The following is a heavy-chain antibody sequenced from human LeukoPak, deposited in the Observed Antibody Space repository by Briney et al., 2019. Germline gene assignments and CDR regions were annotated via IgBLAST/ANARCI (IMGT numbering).Heavy chain of an antibody. J-gene: IGHJ4*02. CDR1: GFTSSVYW. CDR3: ARDFSSTWPKYFDY. D-gene: IGHD6-13*01. Sequence: PGGSLRLSCAASGFTSSVYWMSWVRQAPGKGLEWVANIKQDGTEKYYVDSARGRFTISRDNAKNSLYLQMNSLRAEDTAVYYCARDFSSTWPKYFDYWGQGTLVTVSS. V-gene: IGHV3-7*05. CDR2: IKQDGTEK.